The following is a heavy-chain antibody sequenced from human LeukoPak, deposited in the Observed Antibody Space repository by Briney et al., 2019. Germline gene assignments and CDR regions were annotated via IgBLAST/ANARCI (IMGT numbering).Heavy chain of an antibody. D-gene: IGHD1-26*01. CDR2: ISAYNGNT. V-gene: IGHV1-18*01. Sequence: ASVKVSCKASGYTFTSYGISWVRQAPGQGLEWMGWISAYNGNTNYAQKLQGRVTMTTDTSTSTAYMELRSLRSDDTAVYYCARVFSGWEEVRYDYMDVWGKGTTVTVSS. CDR1: GYTFTSYG. J-gene: IGHJ6*03. CDR3: ARVFSGWEEVRYDYMDV.